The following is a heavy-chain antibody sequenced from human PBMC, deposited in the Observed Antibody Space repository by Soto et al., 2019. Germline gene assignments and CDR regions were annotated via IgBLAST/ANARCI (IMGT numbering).Heavy chain of an antibody. J-gene: IGHJ6*02. CDR3: EKDNGPVATRFRAYSGMDV. Sequence: QVQLVESGGGVVQPGRSLRLSCAASGFTFSSYGMHWVRQAPGKGLEWVAVISYDGSNKYYADSVKGRFTISRDNSKNTLYLKMNSRRAEDTAVYYCEKDNGPVATRFRAYSGMDVWGQGTTVTVSS. V-gene: IGHV3-30*18. CDR1: GFTFSSYG. D-gene: IGHD5-12*01. CDR2: ISYDGSNK.